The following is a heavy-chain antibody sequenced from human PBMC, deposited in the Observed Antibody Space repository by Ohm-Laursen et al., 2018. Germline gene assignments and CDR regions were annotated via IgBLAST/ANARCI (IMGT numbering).Heavy chain of an antibody. D-gene: IGHD3-22*01. CDR3: ARARIYYDSSAWYLDD. CDR2: IYTRGYT. Sequence: TLSLTCPVSGGSIKNYYWSWIRQPAGKGLEWIGRIYTRGYTNYNPSLKSRVTMSVDTSKNQFSLKLTFVTAADTAVYYCARARIYYDSSAWYLDDWGQGTLVTVSS. J-gene: IGHJ4*02. CDR1: GGSIKNYY. V-gene: IGHV4-4*07.